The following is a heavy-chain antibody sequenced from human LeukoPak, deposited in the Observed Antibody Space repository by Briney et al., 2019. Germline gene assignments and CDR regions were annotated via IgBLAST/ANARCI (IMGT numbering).Heavy chain of an antibody. Sequence: PSETLSLTCTVSGGSISSYYWSWIRQPPGKGLEWIGYIYYSGSTNYNPSLKSRVTISVDTSKNQFSLKLSSVTAADTAVYYCARGFIVVVVASWFDPWGQGTLVTVSS. CDR3: ARGFIVVVVASWFDP. D-gene: IGHD2-15*01. CDR1: GGSISSYY. CDR2: IYYSGST. J-gene: IGHJ5*02. V-gene: IGHV4-59*12.